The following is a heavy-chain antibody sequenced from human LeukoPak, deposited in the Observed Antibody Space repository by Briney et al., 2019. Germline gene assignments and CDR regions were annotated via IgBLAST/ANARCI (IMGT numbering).Heavy chain of an antibody. CDR2: TSSSSTTI. Sequence: GGSLRLSCAASGFTFSSYSMNWVRQAPGKGLEWVSYTSSSSTTIYYADSVKGRFTISRDNAKNSLYLQMNSLRAEDTAVYYCASDYYGSGSYYNSDYWGQGTLVTVSS. CDR1: GFTFSSYS. J-gene: IGHJ4*02. CDR3: ASDYYGSGSYYNSDY. D-gene: IGHD3-10*01. V-gene: IGHV3-48*01.